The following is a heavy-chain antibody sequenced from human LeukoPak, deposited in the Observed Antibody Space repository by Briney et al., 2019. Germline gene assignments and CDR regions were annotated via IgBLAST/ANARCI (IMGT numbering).Heavy chain of an antibody. CDR2: LIPIFGTA. V-gene: IGHV1-69*13. D-gene: IGHD1-26*01. J-gene: IGHJ5*02. CDR3: ARHGGGATRPYNWFDP. CDR1: GGTFSSYA. Sequence: SVKVSCKASGGTFSSYAISWVRQPPGQGVEWMGGLIPIFGTANNAQKFQGRVTITADESTSTAYMELSSQRSEDTAVYCCARHGGGATRPYNWFDPWGQGTLVTVSS.